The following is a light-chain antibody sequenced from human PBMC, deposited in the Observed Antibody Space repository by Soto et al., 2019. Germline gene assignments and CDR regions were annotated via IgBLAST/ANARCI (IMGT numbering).Light chain of an antibody. J-gene: IGLJ1*01. V-gene: IGLV1-40*01. CDR2: GNS. Sequence: QAVVTQPPSVSGAPGQRVTISCTGSSSNIGAGYDVHWYQQLPGTAPKLLIYGNSNRPSGVPDRFSGSKSGTSASLAITGLQAEDEADYYCQSYDSSLSGRPYVFGTGTKLTVL. CDR3: QSYDSSLSGRPYV. CDR1: SSNIGAGYD.